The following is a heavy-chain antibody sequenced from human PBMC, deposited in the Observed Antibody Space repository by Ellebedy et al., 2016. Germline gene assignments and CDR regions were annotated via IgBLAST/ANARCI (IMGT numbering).Heavy chain of an antibody. V-gene: IGHV3-23*01. Sequence: GESLKISCAASGFTFSSYAMSWVRQAPGKGLEWVSAISGSGGSTYYADSVKGRFTISRDNSKNTLYLQMNSLRAEDTAVYYCAKDRYYDILTGPNWFDPWGQGTLVTVSS. CDR3: AKDRYYDILTGPNWFDP. CDR1: GFTFSSYA. D-gene: IGHD3-9*01. J-gene: IGHJ5*02. CDR2: ISGSGGST.